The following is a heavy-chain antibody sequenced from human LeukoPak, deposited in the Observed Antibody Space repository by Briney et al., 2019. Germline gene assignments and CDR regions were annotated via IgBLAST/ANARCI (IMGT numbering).Heavy chain of an antibody. V-gene: IGHV3-11*01. CDR1: GFSFSDYY. CDR3: ARARPVRGVIPDYDYYYMDV. Sequence: GGSLRLSCAASGFSFSDYYMRWIRQAPGKGLEWVSFISGSGSSIYYADSVKGRFTVSRDNAKSSLYLQMNSLRAEDTAVYYCARARPVRGVIPDYDYYYMDVWGKGTTVTVSS. CDR2: ISGSGSSI. D-gene: IGHD3-10*01. J-gene: IGHJ6*03.